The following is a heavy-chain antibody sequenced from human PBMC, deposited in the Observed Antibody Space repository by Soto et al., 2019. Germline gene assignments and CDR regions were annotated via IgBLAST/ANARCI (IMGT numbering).Heavy chain of an antibody. J-gene: IGHJ4*02. CDR3: ARDNVEGYFDS. CDR2: IGTAGDT. V-gene: IGHV3-13*01. CDR1: GFTFKYYD. Sequence: PGGSLRLSCAASGFTFKYYDMHWVRQTAWKRLEWVSAIGTAGDTYYPDSVKGRFTISRENAKNSLYLQMNSLRDGDTAVYYCARDNVEGYFDSWGQGTLVTVSS.